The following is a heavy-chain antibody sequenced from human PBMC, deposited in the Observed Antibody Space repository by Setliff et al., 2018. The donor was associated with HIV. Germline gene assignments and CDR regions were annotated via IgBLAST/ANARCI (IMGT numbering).Heavy chain of an antibody. D-gene: IGHD4-4*01. V-gene: IGHV4-31*03. CDR1: GDYISNDNYY. J-gene: IGHJ6*03. Sequence: PSETLSLTCTVSGDYISNDNYYWSWIRQPPGKGLEWIGYIYYSGSTYYNPSLKSRITISLDASKNQFSQKVSSVTAADTAVYYCATMYSNYGRYYYYYMDVWGKGTTVTVSS. CDR2: IYYSGST. CDR3: ATMYSNYGRYYYYYMDV.